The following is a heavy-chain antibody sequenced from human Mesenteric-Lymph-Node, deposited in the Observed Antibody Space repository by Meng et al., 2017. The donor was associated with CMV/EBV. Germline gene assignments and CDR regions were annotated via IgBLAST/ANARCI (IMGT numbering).Heavy chain of an antibody. J-gene: IGHJ4*02. V-gene: IGHV5-51*01. CDR1: GYTFTTYW. CDR2: IYPADSDT. Sequence: GESLKISCKGYGYTFTTYWIGWVRQMPGKGLEWMGIIYPADSDTRYSLSFQGQVTISADKSLTTAYLQWNSLKASDSAMYYCARAGRDVYDWGLDYWGQGTLVTVSS. D-gene: IGHD5/OR15-5a*01. CDR3: ARAGRDVYDWGLDY.